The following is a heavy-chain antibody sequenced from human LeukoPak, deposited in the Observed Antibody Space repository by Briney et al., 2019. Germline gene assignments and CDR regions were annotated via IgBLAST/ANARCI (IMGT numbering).Heavy chain of an antibody. J-gene: IGHJ4*02. CDR2: INWNGGST. V-gene: IGHV3-20*04. D-gene: IGHD3-16*02. Sequence: GGSLRLSCAASGFTFDDYGMSWVRQAPGKGLEWVSVINWNGGSTDYADSVKGRFTISRDNAKNSLYLQMNSLRAEDTAVYYCARGHVWGSYPIDYWGQGTLVTVSS. CDR3: ARGHVWGSYPIDY. CDR1: GFTFDDYG.